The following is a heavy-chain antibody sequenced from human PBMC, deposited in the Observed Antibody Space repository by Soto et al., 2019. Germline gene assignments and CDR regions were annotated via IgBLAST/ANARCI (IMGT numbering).Heavy chain of an antibody. CDR1: GYTFTSYA. J-gene: IGHJ4*02. CDR2: INPSGGST. Sequence: ASVKVSFKASGYTFTSYAMHWVRQAPGQRLEWMGWINPSGGSTSYAQKFQGRVTMTRDTSTSTVYMELSSLRSEDTAVYYCARDQGSSKIYWGQGTLVTVSS. D-gene: IGHD1-26*01. CDR3: ARDQGSSKIY. V-gene: IGHV1-46*01.